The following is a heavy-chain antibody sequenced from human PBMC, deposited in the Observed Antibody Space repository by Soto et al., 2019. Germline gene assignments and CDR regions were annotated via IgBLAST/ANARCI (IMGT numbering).Heavy chain of an antibody. J-gene: IGHJ6*02. CDR2: SYHSGST. V-gene: IGHV4-4*02. CDR1: GGSISSSNW. CDR3: ARVSGSYYYGMDV. Sequence: SETLSLTCAVSGGSISSSNWWSWVRQPPGKGLEWIGESYHSGSTKYNPSLESRVTISVDKSKNQFSLKLSSVTAADTAVYYCARVSGSYYYGMDVWGQGTTVTVSS.